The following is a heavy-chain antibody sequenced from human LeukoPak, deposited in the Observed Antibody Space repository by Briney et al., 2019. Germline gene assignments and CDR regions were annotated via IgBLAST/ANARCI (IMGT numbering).Heavy chain of an antibody. CDR3: AREEGRGYDPYYYMDV. CDR1: RFYFSSDS. CDR2: CSSCSSLI. D-gene: IGHD5-12*01. V-gene: IGHV3-48*01. J-gene: IGHJ6*03. Sequence: GGSLRLSCAASRFYFSSDSMNWGRQAPRKGLEWVSYCSSCSSLIYYVDSVKGRFTISRDNAKNSLYLQLNSLRAEDTAVYYCAREEGRGYDPYYYMDVWGKGTTVTVSS.